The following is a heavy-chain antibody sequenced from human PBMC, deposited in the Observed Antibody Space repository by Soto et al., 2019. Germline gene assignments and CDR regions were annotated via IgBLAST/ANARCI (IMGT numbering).Heavy chain of an antibody. CDR1: GGTFSSYA. V-gene: IGHV1-18*01. CDR3: ARDFYTAMAQFDY. CDR2: ISAYNGNT. J-gene: IGHJ4*02. Sequence: ASVKVSCKASGGTFSSYAISWVRQAPGQGLEWMGWISAYNGNTNYAQKLQGRVTMTTDTSTSTAYMELRSLRSDDTAVYYCARDFYTAMAQFDYWGQGTLVTVSS. D-gene: IGHD5-18*01.